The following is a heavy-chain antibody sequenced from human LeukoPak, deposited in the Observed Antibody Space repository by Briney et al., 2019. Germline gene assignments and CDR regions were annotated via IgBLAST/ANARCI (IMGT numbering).Heavy chain of an antibody. CDR3: ARDYSLTLGTTTYFQH. V-gene: IGHV7-4-1*02. D-gene: IGHD1-1*01. CDR1: GYIFDIYA. Sequence: ASVKVSCKASGYIFDIYAMIWVRQAPGQGLELMGWINTNTGNPTHAQGFTGRFVFSLDTSVSTAYLQISSLKAEDTAVYYCARDYSLTLGTTTYFQHWGQGTLVTVSS. CDR2: INTNTGNP. J-gene: IGHJ1*01.